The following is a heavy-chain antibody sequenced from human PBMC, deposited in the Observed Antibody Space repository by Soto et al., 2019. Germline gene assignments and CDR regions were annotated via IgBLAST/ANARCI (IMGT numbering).Heavy chain of an antibody. CDR3: ALRTTTVTWWFDP. Sequence: QITLKESGPTLVKPTQTLTLTCTFSGFSLTTSGVGVGWIRQPPGKALEWLALIYWDDDKRYSPSLKSRLTITKATSKNHVVLTITNMDPADTATYFCALRTTTVTWWFDPWGQGTLVTLSS. J-gene: IGHJ5*02. D-gene: IGHD4-17*01. CDR1: GFSLTTSGVG. CDR2: IYWDDDK. V-gene: IGHV2-5*02.